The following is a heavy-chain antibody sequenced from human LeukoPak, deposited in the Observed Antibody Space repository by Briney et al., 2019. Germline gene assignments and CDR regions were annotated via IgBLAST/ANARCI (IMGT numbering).Heavy chain of an antibody. CDR3: ARGFEMATIRN. Sequence: GGSLRLSCAASGFTVSSNYMNWVRQAPGKGLEWVSVIYSGGSTYYADSVKGRFTISRDNSKNTLYLQMNSLRAEDTAVYYCARGFEMATIRNWGQGTLVTVSS. CDR2: IYSGGST. CDR1: GFTVSSNY. J-gene: IGHJ4*02. D-gene: IGHD5-24*01. V-gene: IGHV3-66*01.